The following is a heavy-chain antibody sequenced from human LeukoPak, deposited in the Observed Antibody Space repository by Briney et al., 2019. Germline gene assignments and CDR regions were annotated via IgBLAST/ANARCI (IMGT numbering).Heavy chain of an antibody. Sequence: GGSLRLSCAASGFTFSDYYMSWIRQAPGEGLEWVSYISTSGSTIYYADSVKGRFTISRDNAKNSLYLQMNSLRAEDTAVYYCARDLSNDYYYYYGMDVWGQGTTVTVSS. CDR2: ISTSGSTI. CDR1: GFTFSDYY. D-gene: IGHD4-11*01. CDR3: ARDLSNDYYYYYGMDV. J-gene: IGHJ6*02. V-gene: IGHV3-11*01.